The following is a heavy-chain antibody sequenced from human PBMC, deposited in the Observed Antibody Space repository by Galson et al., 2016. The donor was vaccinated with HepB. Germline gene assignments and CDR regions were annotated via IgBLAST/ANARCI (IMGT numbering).Heavy chain of an antibody. J-gene: IGHJ4*02. D-gene: IGHD3-22*01. Sequence: SVKVSCKASGYTFTTFGISWVRQAPGQGLEWMGWISAYNGDTKYAQNFQGRVTMTTDVSTTTAYMKLRSLKPDDTAVYFCARASFPMYDSRGYPDHWGQGTLVTVSA. CDR2: ISAYNGDT. CDR3: ARASFPMYDSRGYPDH. CDR1: GYTFTTFG. V-gene: IGHV1-18*04.